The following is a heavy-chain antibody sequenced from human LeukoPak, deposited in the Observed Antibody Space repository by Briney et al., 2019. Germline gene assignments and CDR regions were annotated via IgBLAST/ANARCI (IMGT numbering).Heavy chain of an antibody. Sequence: SETLSLTRTVSGGSISSYYWSWIRQPPGKGLEWIGYIYYSGSTNYNPSLKSRVTISVDTSKNQFSLKLSSVTAADTAVYYCARHIGDYYDTKDAFDIWGQGTMVTVSS. CDR3: ARHIGDYYDTKDAFDI. J-gene: IGHJ3*02. D-gene: IGHD3-22*01. CDR1: GGSISSYY. CDR2: IYYSGST. V-gene: IGHV4-59*08.